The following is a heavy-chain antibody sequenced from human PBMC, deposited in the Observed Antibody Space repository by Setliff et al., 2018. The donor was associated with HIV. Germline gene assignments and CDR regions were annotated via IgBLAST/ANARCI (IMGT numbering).Heavy chain of an antibody. D-gene: IGHD3-10*01. CDR3: ARARLRGSGAALVY. J-gene: IGHJ4*02. Sequence: SVKVSCKASGYTFTTYDITWVRQAPGQGLEWMGGIIPIFGTANYAQKFQGRVTITADESTSTAYMELSSLRSEDTAVYYCARARLRGSGAALVYWGQGTLVTVSS. CDR1: GYTFTTYD. CDR2: IIPIFGTA. V-gene: IGHV1-69*13.